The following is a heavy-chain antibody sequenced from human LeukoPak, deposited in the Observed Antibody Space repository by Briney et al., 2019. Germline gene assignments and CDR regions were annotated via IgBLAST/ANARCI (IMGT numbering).Heavy chain of an antibody. V-gene: IGHV3-7*01. CDR2: IKQDGREK. D-gene: IGHD6-13*01. CDR3: ARGSMSFDS. Sequence: GGSLRLSCAASGFTFTTYWMSWVRQAPGKGLEGGANIKQDGREKYYVDSVEGRFTISRDNAKNSLYLQMNSLRVEDTAVYFCARGSMSFDSWGQGTLVTVSS. J-gene: IGHJ4*02. CDR1: GFTFTTYW.